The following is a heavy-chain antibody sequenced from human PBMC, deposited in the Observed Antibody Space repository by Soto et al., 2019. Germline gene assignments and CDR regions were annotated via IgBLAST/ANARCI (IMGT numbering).Heavy chain of an antibody. J-gene: IGHJ4*02. CDR2: INAGNGNT. V-gene: IGHV1-3*01. CDR3: ASFTYYYDSSGYYHTSPPDY. CDR1: GYTFTSYA. D-gene: IGHD3-22*01. Sequence: GASVKVSCKASGYTFTSYAMHWVRQAPGQRLEWMGWINAGNGNTKYSQKFQGRVTITRDTSASTAYMELSSLRSEDTAVYYCASFTYYYDSSGYYHTSPPDYWGQGTLVTVSS.